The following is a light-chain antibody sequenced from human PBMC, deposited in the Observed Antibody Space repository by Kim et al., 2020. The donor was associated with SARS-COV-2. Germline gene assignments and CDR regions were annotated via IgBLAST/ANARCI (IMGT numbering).Light chain of an antibody. CDR2: GVS. V-gene: IGKV3-20*01. J-gene: IGKJ4*01. CDR1: HRVSSNY. Sequence: SPGERATLSCRASHRVSSNYLAWYQQKPGQAPRLLIYGVSSRATGIPDRFSGSGSWTDFTLTIRTLEPEDFAVYYCQQYGSSPVTFGGGTKVDIK. CDR3: QQYGSSPVT.